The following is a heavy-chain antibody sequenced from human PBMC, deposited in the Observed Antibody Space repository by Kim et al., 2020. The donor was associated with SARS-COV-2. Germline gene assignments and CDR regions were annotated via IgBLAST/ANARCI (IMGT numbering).Heavy chain of an antibody. CDR1: GFTFSSYS. J-gene: IGHJ4*02. CDR3: TRDTRHREDPATDN. CDR2: IACDGSNK. D-gene: IGHD6-6*01. V-gene: IGHV3-30*04. Sequence: WGSLRLSCAASGFTFSSYSMHWVRQAPGKGLEWVSVIACDGSNKYYADSVKGRFTISRDNAKNTLYLQMNSLRAEDTAVYYCTRDTRHREDPATDNCGQG.